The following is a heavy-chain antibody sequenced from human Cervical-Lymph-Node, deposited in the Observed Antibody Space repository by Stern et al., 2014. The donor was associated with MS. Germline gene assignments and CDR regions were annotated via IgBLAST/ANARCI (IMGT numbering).Heavy chain of an antibody. Sequence: VQLAESGGGAVQPGRSLRLSCATSGFTFSGYGMYLARQAPGPGLARGAISWSDGTKEDYADSVKGRFTISRDNSKNTLYLQMTSLRAEDTAVYYCARDDRTSWYGGMPHWGQGTLVTVSS. J-gene: IGHJ4*02. D-gene: IGHD6-13*01. V-gene: IGHV3-33*01. CDR3: ARDDRTSWYGGMPH. CDR2: SWSDGTKE. CDR1: GFTFSGYG.